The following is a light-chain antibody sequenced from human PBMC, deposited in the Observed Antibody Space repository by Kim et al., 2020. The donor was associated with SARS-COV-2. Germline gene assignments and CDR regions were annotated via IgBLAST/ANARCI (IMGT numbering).Light chain of an antibody. CDR3: QQYNNWPPRT. CDR2: GAS. CDR1: QSVSSN. V-gene: IGKV3-15*01. J-gene: IGKJ2*02. Sequence: EIVMTQSPATLSVSPGERATLSCRASQSVSSNLVWYQQKPGQAPRLLIYGASTRATGIPARFSGSGSGTEFTLTISSLQSEDFAVYYCQQYNNWPPRTFGQGTKLEI.